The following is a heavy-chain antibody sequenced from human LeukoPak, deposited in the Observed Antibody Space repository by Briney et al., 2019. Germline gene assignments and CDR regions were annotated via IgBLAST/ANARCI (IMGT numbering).Heavy chain of an antibody. D-gene: IGHD5-12*01. J-gene: IGHJ4*02. CDR1: GFTFSSYA. V-gene: IGHV3-66*01. Sequence: PGGSLRLSCAASGFTFSSYAMSWVRQAPGKGLEWVSVIYNGDNTNYADSVKGRFIISRDNSKNTLYLQMNSLRVEDTAVYYCATGNTWISFDYWGQGTLVTVSS. CDR2: IYNGDNT. CDR3: ATGNTWISFDY.